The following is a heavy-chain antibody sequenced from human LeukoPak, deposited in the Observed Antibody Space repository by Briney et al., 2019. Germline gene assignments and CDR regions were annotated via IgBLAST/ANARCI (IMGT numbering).Heavy chain of an antibody. CDR3: AKASRVTIFGVLTNFDY. D-gene: IGHD3-3*01. Sequence: GGSLRLSCAASGFTFSSYAMSWVRQAPGKGLEWVSAISGSGGSTYYADSVKGRFTISRDNSKNTLYLQMNSLRAEDTAVYYCAKASRVTIFGVLTNFDYWGQGTLVTVSS. J-gene: IGHJ4*02. V-gene: IGHV3-23*01. CDR2: ISGSGGST. CDR1: GFTFSSYA.